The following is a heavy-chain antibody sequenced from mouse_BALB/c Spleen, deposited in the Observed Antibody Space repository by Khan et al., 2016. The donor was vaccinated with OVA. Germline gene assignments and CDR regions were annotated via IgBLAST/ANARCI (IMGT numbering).Heavy chain of an antibody. CDR3: ARDYYGSSYEDY. D-gene: IGHD1-1*01. CDR2: ISSGGSYT. CDR1: GFTFSSYA. V-gene: IGHV5-9-3*01. J-gene: IGHJ2*01. Sequence: EVELVESGGGLVKPGGSLKLSCAASGFTFSSYAMSWVRQTPEKRLEWVATISSGGSYTYYPDSVKGRFTLSRDNAKNTLYLQMSSLRSEDTAMYYCARDYYGSSYEDYWGQGTTLTVSS.